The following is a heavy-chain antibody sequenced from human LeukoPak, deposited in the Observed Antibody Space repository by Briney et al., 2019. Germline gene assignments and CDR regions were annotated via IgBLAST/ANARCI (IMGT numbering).Heavy chain of an antibody. CDR1: GFTFDDYA. V-gene: IGHV3-9*01. Sequence: GGSLRLSCAASGFTFDDYAMHWVRQAPGKGLEWVSGISWNSGSIGYADSVKGRFTISRDNAKNSLYLQMNSLRAEDTALYYCARDLSSPSYFDYWGQGTLVTVSS. CDR3: ARDLSSPSYFDY. D-gene: IGHD6-13*01. CDR2: ISWNSGSI. J-gene: IGHJ4*02.